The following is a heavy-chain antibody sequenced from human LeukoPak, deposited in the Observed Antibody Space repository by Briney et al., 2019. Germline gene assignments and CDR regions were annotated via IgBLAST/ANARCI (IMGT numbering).Heavy chain of an antibody. J-gene: IGHJ3*02. CDR3: ARVRPGQQQLVPAFDI. CDR1: GYTFTDYY. V-gene: IGHV1-2*02. CDR2: INPHSGGT. D-gene: IGHD6-13*01. Sequence: GASVKVSCKASGYTFTDYYMHWVRQAPGQGLEWMGWINPHSGGTNYAQKFQGRVTMTRDTSISTAYMELSRLRSDDTAVYYCARVRPGQQQLVPAFDIWGQGTMVTVSS.